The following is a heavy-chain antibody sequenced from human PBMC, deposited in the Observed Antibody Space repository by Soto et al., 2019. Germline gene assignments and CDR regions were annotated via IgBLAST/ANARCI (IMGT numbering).Heavy chain of an antibody. CDR1: GYTFTGYY. V-gene: IGHV1-2*04. CDR3: AREYYDYVWGSYRGRVDY. CDR2: INPNSGGT. Sequence: GASVKVSCKASGYTFTGYYMHWVRQAPGQGLEWMGWINPNSGGTNYAQKFQGWVTMTRDTSISTAYMELSRLRSDDTAVYYCAREYYDYVWGSYRGRVDYWGQGTLVTVSS. D-gene: IGHD3-16*02. J-gene: IGHJ4*02.